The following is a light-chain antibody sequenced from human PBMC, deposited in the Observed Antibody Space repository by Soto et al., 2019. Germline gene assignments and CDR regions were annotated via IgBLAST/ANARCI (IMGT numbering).Light chain of an antibody. V-gene: IGKV3-20*01. CDR2: GAS. CDR1: QSVSTY. Sequence: EIVLTQSPATLSLSAGERATLSCRASQSVSTYLAWYQQKSGQAPRLLIYGASSRATGIPDRFSGSGSGTDFTLTISRLEPEDFAVYYCQQYGSSPLTFGGGTKVEIK. J-gene: IGKJ4*01. CDR3: QQYGSSPLT.